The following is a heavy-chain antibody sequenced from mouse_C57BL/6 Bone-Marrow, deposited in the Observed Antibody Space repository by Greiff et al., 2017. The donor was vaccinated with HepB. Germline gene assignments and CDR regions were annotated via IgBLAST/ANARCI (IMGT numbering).Heavy chain of an antibody. CDR1: GFTFSSYC. CDR3: ARHGLLRYYFDC. Sequence: EVQRVESGGDLVRPGGSLKLSCAASGFTFSSYCMSWVRQTPDNRLEWVATISSGGGYTYYPDSVKGRFTISRDNAKNTLYLQMSSLKSEDTAMYYCARHGLLRYYFDCWGQGTTLTVAS. V-gene: IGHV5-6*01. D-gene: IGHD1-1*01. J-gene: IGHJ2*01. CDR2: ISSGGGYT.